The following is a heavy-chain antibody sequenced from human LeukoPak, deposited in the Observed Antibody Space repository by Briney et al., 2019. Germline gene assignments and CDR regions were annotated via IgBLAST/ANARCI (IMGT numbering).Heavy chain of an antibody. Sequence: SVKVSCKASGGTFSSYAISWVRQAPGQGLEWMGGIIPIFGTANYAQKFQGRVTITTDESTSTAYMELSSLRSEDTAVYYCARGSSGWYVSFDYWGQGTLVTVSS. J-gene: IGHJ4*02. CDR2: IIPIFGTA. V-gene: IGHV1-69*05. CDR3: ARGSSGWYVSFDY. CDR1: GGTFSSYA. D-gene: IGHD6-19*01.